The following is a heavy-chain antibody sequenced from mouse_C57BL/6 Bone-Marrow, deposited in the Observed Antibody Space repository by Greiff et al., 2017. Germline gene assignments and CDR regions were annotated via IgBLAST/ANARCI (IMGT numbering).Heavy chain of an antibody. CDR2: IYPRDGST. CDR3: ARSPVIVTTVADY. V-gene: IGHV1-85*01. J-gene: IGHJ2*01. D-gene: IGHD1-1*01. Sequence: QVQLKQSGPELVKPGASVKLSCKASGYTFTSYDINWVKQRPGQGLEWIGWIYPRDGSTKYNEKFKGKATLTVDTSSSTAYMELHSLTSEDSAVYFCARSPVIVTTVADYWGQGTTLTVSS. CDR1: GYTFTSYD.